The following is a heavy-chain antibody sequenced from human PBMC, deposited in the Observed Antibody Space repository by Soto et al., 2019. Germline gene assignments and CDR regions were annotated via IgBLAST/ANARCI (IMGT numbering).Heavy chain of an antibody. D-gene: IGHD2-8*01. CDR3: ARSPYTTGDHYGMEL. V-gene: IGHV3-33*01. CDR1: GVSCSLYG. CDR2: IWDEGSNK. Sequence: PXGSLILSCAASGVSCSLYGMQWFRQAPGKGLEWVDVIWDEGSNKSYADAVKGRFTISRENSKNRLYLQMNSLSAEDTAVYYCARSPYTTGDHYGMELWGQGPTVTVSS. J-gene: IGHJ6*02.